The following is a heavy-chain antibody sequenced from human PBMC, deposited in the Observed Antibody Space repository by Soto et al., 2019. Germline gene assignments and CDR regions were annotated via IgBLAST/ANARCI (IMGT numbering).Heavy chain of an antibody. CDR3: ARTTTVAGAPEFDY. Sequence: QVQLVESGGGVVQPGRSLRLSCAASGFTFSSFSLHWVRQAPGKGLEWLALISYDGSTKYNADSVKGRFTVSRDNSNNTLYLQLGSLSPEDTYVYYCARTTTVAGAPEFDYWGPGSLVTVSS. V-gene: IGHV3-30-3*01. D-gene: IGHD6-19*01. J-gene: IGHJ4*02. CDR2: ISYDGSTK. CDR1: GFTFSSFS.